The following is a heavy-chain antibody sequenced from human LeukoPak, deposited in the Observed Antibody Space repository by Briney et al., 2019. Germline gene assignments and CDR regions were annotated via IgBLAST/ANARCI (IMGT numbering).Heavy chain of an antibody. V-gene: IGHV4-4*07. D-gene: IGHD1-1*01. Sequence: KTSETLSLNCTVSGGSITSFYWSWIRQPAGKGLEWIGRIYASGITNYNPSLKSRVTVSVGPSMSQFTLNVTSVTAADTAVYYCARDGRGAAEPDCWGQGLLVTVS. J-gene: IGHJ4*02. CDR2: IYASGIT. CDR1: GGSITSFY. CDR3: ARDGRGAAEPDC.